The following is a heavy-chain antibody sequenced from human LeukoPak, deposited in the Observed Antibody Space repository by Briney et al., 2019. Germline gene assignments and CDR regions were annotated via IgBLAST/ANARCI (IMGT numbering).Heavy chain of an antibody. CDR1: GFTFRSHA. Sequence: GGSLRLSCVGSGFTFRSHAMSWVRQAPEKGLEFVSGIYENGGTTYYADSVEGRFSISRDNSKNTLYLQMDSLRGEDTAVYYCAKDKPSRLVVYDHYYGLDVWGQGTTVTVSS. CDR2: IYENGGTT. J-gene: IGHJ6*02. CDR3: AKDKPSRLVVYDHYYGLDV. V-gene: IGHV3-23*01. D-gene: IGHD3-16*01.